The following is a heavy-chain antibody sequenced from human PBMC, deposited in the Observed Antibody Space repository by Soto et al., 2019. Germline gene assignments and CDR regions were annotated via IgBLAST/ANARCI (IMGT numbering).Heavy chain of an antibody. V-gene: IGHV4-59*01. CDR2: ISDIGST. J-gene: IGHJ6*02. CDR1: GGSITSYY. CDR3: ARSIPDSRGGGMDV. Sequence: PSETLSLTCTVSGGSITSYYWTWIRQPSGQGLEWIGYISDIGSTSYNPSLTSRVTMLVDTSKKQFSLKLSSVTEADSAVYFCARSIPDSRGGGMDVWGQGATVTVSS. D-gene: IGHD3-10*01.